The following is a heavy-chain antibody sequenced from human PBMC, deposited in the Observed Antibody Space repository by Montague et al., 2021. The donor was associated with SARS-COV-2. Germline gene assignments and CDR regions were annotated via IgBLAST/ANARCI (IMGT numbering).Heavy chain of an antibody. CDR1: GGSISSSSYY. V-gene: IGHV4-39*07. J-gene: IGHJ6*02. Sequence: SEALSLTCTASGGSISSSSYYWGWIRQPPGKGLEWIGSIYYSGSTYYNPSLKSRVTISVDTSKNQFSLKLSSVTAADTAVYYCARVGRQQLVRLSGMDVWGQGTTVTGSS. CDR2: IYYSGST. D-gene: IGHD6-13*01. CDR3: ARVGRQQLVRLSGMDV.